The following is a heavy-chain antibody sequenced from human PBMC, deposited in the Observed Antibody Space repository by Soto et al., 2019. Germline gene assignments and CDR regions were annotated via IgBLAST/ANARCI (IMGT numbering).Heavy chain of an antibody. CDR2: ISAYNGKT. V-gene: IGHV1-18*01. Sequence: QVQLVQSGAEVKKPGASVKVSCKASGYTFTSYGISWVRQAPGQGLEWMGWISAYNGKTNYAQKLQGRDTMTTDTSTSTAYMELRSLRSDDTAVYYCARDQSIAAAGLFTAINNWFDPWGQGTLVTVSS. CDR3: ARDQSIAAAGLFTAINNWFDP. D-gene: IGHD6-13*01. CDR1: GYTFTSYG. J-gene: IGHJ5*02.